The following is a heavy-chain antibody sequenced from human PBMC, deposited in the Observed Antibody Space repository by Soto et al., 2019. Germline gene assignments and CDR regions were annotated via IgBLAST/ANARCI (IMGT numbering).Heavy chain of an antibody. CDR1: GFTFNYAW. CDR2: IKSKSDGGTT. D-gene: IGHD1-26*01. Sequence: EVQLVESGGGLVKPGGSLRLSCAASGFTFNYAWMNWVRQAPGKGLEWVGHIKSKSDGGTTDYAAPVKGRFTISRDDSRNTVYLQMNSVKAEDTAMYYCGARHWGQGTLVTVSS. CDR3: GARH. J-gene: IGHJ4*02. V-gene: IGHV3-15*07.